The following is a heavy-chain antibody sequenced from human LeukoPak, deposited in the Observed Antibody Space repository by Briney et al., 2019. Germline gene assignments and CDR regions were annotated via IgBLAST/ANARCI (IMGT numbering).Heavy chain of an antibody. CDR3: ARERGYSYGYAFDI. Sequence: SETLSLTCTVSGGSISSSSYYWGWIRQPPGKGLEWIGYMYYSGSTNYNSSLKSRVTISVDTSKNQFSLKLSSVTAADTAVYYCARERGYSYGYAFDIWGQGTMVTVSS. CDR2: MYYSGST. CDR1: GGSISSSSYY. J-gene: IGHJ3*02. V-gene: IGHV4-61*01. D-gene: IGHD5-18*01.